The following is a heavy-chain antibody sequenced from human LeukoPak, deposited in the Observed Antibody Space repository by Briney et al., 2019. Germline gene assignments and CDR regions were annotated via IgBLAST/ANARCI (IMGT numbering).Heavy chain of an antibody. CDR3: VRSPLVYSSGWYGNYFDY. V-gene: IGHV4-30-2*01. J-gene: IGHJ4*02. CDR1: GGSISSGGYS. D-gene: IGHD6-19*01. Sequence: PSETLSLTCAVSGGSISSGGYSWSWIRQPPGKGLEWIGYIYHSGSTYYNPSLKSRVTISVDRSKNQFSLKLSSVTAADTAVYYCVRSPLVYSSGWYGNYFDYWGQGTLVTVSS. CDR2: IYHSGST.